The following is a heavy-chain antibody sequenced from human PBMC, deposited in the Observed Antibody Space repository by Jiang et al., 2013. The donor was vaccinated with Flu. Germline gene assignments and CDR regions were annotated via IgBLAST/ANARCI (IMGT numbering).Heavy chain of an antibody. V-gene: IGHV7-4-1*01. D-gene: IGHD3-22*01. CDR3: ARDDSFHYYSLGY. CDR1: GYRFTTYP. CDR2: INTYTGEA. Sequence: QSGSELKKPGASAKVSCKASGYRFTTYPMNWVRQAPGQGLEWMGWINTYTGEATYAQDFTGRFVFSVDTSINTAYLQIHSLKAEDTAVYYCARDDSFHYYSLGYWGQGTLVTVSS. J-gene: IGHJ4*02.